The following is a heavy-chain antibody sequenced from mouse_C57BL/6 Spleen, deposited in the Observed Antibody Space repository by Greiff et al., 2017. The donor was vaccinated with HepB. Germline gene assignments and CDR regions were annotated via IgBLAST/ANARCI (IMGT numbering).Heavy chain of an antibody. CDR1: GYTFTSYW. Sequence: QVQLQQPGAELVKPGASVKLSCKASGYTFTSYWMQWVKQRPGQGLEWIGQIDPSDSYTNYNQKFKGKATLTVDTSSSTAYMQLSSLTSEDSAVYYCASTPVVRSYFDYWGQGTTLTVSS. D-gene: IGHD1-1*01. J-gene: IGHJ2*01. CDR3: ASTPVVRSYFDY. V-gene: IGHV1-50*01. CDR2: IDPSDSYT.